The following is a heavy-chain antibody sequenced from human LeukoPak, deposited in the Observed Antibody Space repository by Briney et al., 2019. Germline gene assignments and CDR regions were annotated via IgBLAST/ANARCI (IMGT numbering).Heavy chain of an antibody. CDR3: VRGAGPGTPFD. J-gene: IGHJ1*01. D-gene: IGHD1-1*01. V-gene: IGHV3-74*01. Sequence: PGGSLRLSCAASGFTFSLSWMHWVRQAPGKGLEWVSSINYDARSRTYADSVKGRLTISRDNAENTLFPQMNSLRVEDSAIYSCVRGAGPGTPFDWGQGILVTVSS. CDR1: GFTFSLSW. CDR2: INYDARSR.